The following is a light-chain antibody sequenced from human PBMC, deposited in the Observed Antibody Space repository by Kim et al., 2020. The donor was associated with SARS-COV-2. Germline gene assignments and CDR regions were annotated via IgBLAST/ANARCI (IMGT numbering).Light chain of an antibody. CDR3: LLHYGVYWM. Sequence: PGGTGTLTCASNTGAVTSGSLANWFQQKPGQAPRTLIYSTDNKHSWTPARFSGSVLGGKAALTLSGVQPEDEAEYFCLLHYGVYWMFGGGTKLTVL. J-gene: IGLJ3*02. V-gene: IGLV7-43*01. CDR1: TGAVTSGSL. CDR2: STD.